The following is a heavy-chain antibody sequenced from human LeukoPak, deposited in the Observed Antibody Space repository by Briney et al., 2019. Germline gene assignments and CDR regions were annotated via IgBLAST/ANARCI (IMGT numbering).Heavy chain of an antibody. CDR1: GFTFKFYA. J-gene: IGHJ3*02. CDR2: ITGDASVT. Sequence: SGGSLRLSCAGSGFTFKFYAMTWVRQAPGKGLEWVSGITGDASVTYDADSVKGRLNISRDNSKNTLYLQLNSLRVEDTAVYYCAKAYSSSLYGDAFHIWSQGTKVTVSP. D-gene: IGHD6-13*01. CDR3: AKAYSSSLYGDAFHI. V-gene: IGHV3-23*01.